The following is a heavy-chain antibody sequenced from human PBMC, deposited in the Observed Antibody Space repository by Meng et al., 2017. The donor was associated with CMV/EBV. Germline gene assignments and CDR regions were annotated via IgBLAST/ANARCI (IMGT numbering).Heavy chain of an antibody. CDR2: ISGSGGST. CDR1: GFTFSSYA. J-gene: IGHJ4*02. D-gene: IGHD1-7*01. Sequence: LLECGGGWDQPWGSWGLSGAAFGFTFSSYAMSWVRQAPGKGLEWVSAISGSGGSTYYADSVKGRFTISRDNSKNTLYLQMNSLRAEDTAVYYCAKDVGRNWNLVTYWGQGTLVTVSS. CDR3: AKDVGRNWNLVTY. V-gene: IGHV3-23*01.